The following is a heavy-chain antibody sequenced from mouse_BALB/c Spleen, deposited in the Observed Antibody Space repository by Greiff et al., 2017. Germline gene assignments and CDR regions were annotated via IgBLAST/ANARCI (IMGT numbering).Heavy chain of an antibody. J-gene: IGHJ4*01. V-gene: IGHV1S29*02. D-gene: IGHD2-14*01. CDR3: ARGAYYRYEGYAMDY. CDR2: IYPYNGGT. CDR1: GYTFTDYN. Sequence: VQLKQSGPELVKPGASVKISCKASGYTFTDYNMHWVKQSHGKSLEWIGYIYPYNGGTGYNQKFKSKATLTVDNSSSTAYMELRSLTSEDSAVYYCARGAYYRYEGYAMDYWGQGTSVTVSS.